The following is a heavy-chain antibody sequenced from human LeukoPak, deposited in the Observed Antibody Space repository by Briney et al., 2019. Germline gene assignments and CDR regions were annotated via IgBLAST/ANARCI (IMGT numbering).Heavy chain of an antibody. Sequence: SETLSLTCTVSGGSISSSSYYWDWIRQPPGKGLEWIGAIYYSGSTNYNPSLKSRVTISVDTSKNQFSLKLSSVTAADTAVYYCARGSLWFGERWGQGTLVTVSS. D-gene: IGHD3-10*01. CDR2: IYYSGST. J-gene: IGHJ4*02. CDR3: ARGSLWFGER. CDR1: GGSISSSSYY. V-gene: IGHV4-39*07.